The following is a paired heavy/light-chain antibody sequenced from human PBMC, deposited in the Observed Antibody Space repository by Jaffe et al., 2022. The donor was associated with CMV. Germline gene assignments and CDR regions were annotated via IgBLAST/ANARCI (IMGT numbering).Heavy chain of an antibody. V-gene: IGHV4-34*01. J-gene: IGHJ6*02. CDR3: ARGLNYASGSYYNEGPSDNYYYGMDV. D-gene: IGHD3-10*01. CDR2: IDHSGST. CDR1: GGSFSGFY. Sequence: QVQLQQWGARLLKPSETLSLTCAVDGGSFSGFYWTWIRQSPRKGLDWIGEIDHSGSTKYNPSLKSRVSILVDTSKNQFSLKLSSVTAADSAIYFCARGLNYASGSYYNEGPSDNYYYGMDVWGQGTTVTVSS.
Light chain of an antibody. V-gene: IGLV1-47*01. J-gene: IGLJ3*02. CDR3: ATWDETLSGRV. CDR1: TSNIETNY. CDR2: RNN. Sequence: QSVLTQPPSVSATPGQTVTISCSGNTSNIETNYVYWYQQFPGTAPKLLVYRNNLRPSGVPNRFSGSKSGTSASLAISGLQSEDEANYYCATWDETLSGRVFGGGTKLTVL.